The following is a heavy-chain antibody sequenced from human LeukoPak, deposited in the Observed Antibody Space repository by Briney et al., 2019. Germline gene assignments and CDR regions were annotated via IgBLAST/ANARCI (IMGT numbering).Heavy chain of an antibody. J-gene: IGHJ4*02. CDR2: IYPGDSDT. CDR1: GYSFTSYW. CDR3: ARLAGVAGITHFDY. V-gene: IGHV5-51*01. Sequence: GESLTIACTGYGYSFTSYWIVWVRQIPGKGMEWMGIIYPGDSDTRYSPSFQGQVTISADKSISTAYLQWSSLKASDTAMYYCARLAGVAGITHFDYWGQGTLVTVSS. D-gene: IGHD6-19*01.